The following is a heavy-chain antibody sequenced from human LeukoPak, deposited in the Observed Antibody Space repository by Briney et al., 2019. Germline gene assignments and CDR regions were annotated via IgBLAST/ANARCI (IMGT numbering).Heavy chain of an antibody. V-gene: IGHV3-74*01. Sequence: GGSLRLSCAVSGFTFSSYFWMDRARPAPGKGLGWVSLIKSDGSSSTYADSVKGRFTISRDNAKNSLYLQMNTLRAEDTAVYYCVRDLDLGGYSIFEYWGQGTLVTVSS. D-gene: IGHD4-23*01. J-gene: IGHJ4*02. CDR3: VRDLDLGGYSIFEY. CDR2: IKSDGSSS. CDR1: GFTFSSYFW.